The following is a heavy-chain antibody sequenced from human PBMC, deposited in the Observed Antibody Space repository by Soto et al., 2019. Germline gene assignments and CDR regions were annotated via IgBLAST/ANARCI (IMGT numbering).Heavy chain of an antibody. D-gene: IGHD3-3*01. CDR1: GFTFSSYG. V-gene: IGHV3-48*01. J-gene: IGHJ4*02. CDR3: ARDPSYDFWSGYYGNNYFDD. Sequence: EVQLVESGGGLVQPGGSLRLSCAASGFTFSSYGMNWVRQAPGKGLEWVSYISSSSSTIYYADSVKGRFTISRDNAKNSLYLQMNSLRAEDTAVYYCARDPSYDFWSGYYGNNYFDDWGQGTLVTVSS. CDR2: ISSSSSTI.